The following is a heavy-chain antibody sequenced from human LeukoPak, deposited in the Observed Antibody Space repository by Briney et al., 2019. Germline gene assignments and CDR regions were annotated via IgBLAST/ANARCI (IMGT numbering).Heavy chain of an antibody. D-gene: IGHD2-21*02. CDR2: INHSGST. Sequence: SETLSLTCAVYGGSFSGYYWSWIRQPPGKGLEWIGEINHSGSTNYNPSLKSRVTISVDTSKNQFSLKLSSVTAADTAVYYCARDRSLGGDYTHDAFDIWGQGTMVTVSS. J-gene: IGHJ3*02. CDR1: GGSFSGYY. V-gene: IGHV4-34*01. CDR3: ARDRSLGGDYTHDAFDI.